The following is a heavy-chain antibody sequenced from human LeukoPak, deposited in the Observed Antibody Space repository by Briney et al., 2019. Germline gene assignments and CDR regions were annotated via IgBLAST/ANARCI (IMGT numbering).Heavy chain of an antibody. V-gene: IGHV4-34*01. CDR3: ARAGPKYDFWSGYYHYFDY. CDR2: INHSGST. D-gene: IGHD3-3*01. CDR1: GGSFSGYY. Sequence: PSETLSLTCAVYGGSFSGYYWSWIRQPPGKGLEWIGEINHSGSTNYNPSLKSRVTISVDTSKNQFSLKLSSVTAADTAVYYCARAGPKYDFWSGYYHYFDYWGQGTLVTVSS. J-gene: IGHJ4*02.